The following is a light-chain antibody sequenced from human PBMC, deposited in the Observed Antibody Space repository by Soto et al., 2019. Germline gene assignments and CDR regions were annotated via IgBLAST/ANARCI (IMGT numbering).Light chain of an antibody. V-gene: IGLV2-14*01. CDR3: SSYTSSSTYV. CDR2: DVS. CDR1: SSDVGGYNY. J-gene: IGLJ1*01. Sequence: VLTQPASVSGSPGQSITISCTGTSSDVGGYNYVSWCQQHPGKAPKLMIYDVSNRPSGVSNRFSGSKSGNTASLTISGLQAADEADYYCSSYTSSSTYVFGTGTKLTVL.